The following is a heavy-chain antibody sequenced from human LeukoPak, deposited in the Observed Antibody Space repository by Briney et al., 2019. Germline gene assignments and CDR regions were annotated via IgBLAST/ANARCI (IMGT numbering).Heavy chain of an antibody. CDR1: GFTFSSYG. CDR3: ARDRLIYCSGGSCPGFFDY. Sequence: PGGSLRLSCAASGFTFSSYGMHWVRQAPGKGLEWVAVIWYDGSNKYYADSVKGRFTISRDNSKNTLYLQMNNLRAEDTAVYYCARDRLIYCSGGSCPGFFDYWGQGTLVTVSS. V-gene: IGHV3-33*01. CDR2: IWYDGSNK. J-gene: IGHJ4*02. D-gene: IGHD2-15*01.